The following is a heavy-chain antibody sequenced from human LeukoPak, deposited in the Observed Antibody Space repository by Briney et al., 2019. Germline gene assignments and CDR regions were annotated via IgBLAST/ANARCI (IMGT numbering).Heavy chain of an antibody. CDR3: ARMVFGEPYFDY. Sequence: GGSLRLSCAASGFTFSSYSMNWVRQAPGKGLEWASSISSSSSYIYYADSVKGRFTISRDNAKNSLYLQMNSLRAEDTAVYYCARMVFGEPYFDYWGQGTLVTVSS. CDR1: GFTFSSYS. V-gene: IGHV3-21*01. D-gene: IGHD3-10*02. J-gene: IGHJ4*02. CDR2: ISSSSSYI.